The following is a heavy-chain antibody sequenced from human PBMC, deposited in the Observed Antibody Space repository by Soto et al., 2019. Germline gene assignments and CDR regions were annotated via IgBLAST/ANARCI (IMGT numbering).Heavy chain of an antibody. V-gene: IGHV4-61*08. CDR3: ARVSAKGSGWYWDRDYYYYMDV. Sequence: SETLSLTCTVSGGSISSGGYYWSWIHQHPGKGLEWIGYIYYSGSTNYNPSLKSRVTISVDTSKNQFSLKLSSVTAADTAVYYCARVSAKGSGWYWDRDYYYYMDVWGKGTTVTVSS. D-gene: IGHD6-19*01. CDR1: GGSISSGGYY. CDR2: IYYSGST. J-gene: IGHJ6*03.